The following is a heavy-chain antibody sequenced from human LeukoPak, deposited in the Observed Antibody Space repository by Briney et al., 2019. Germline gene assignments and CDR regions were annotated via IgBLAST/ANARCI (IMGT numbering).Heavy chain of an antibody. CDR3: TRITPTYYDILTGDSGY. D-gene: IGHD3-9*01. J-gene: IGHJ4*02. V-gene: IGHV3-49*03. Sequence: GGSLRLSCTASGFTFGDYAMSWFRQAPGKGLEWVGFIRSKAYGGTTEYAASVKGRFTISRDDSKSIAYLQMNSLKTEDTAVYYCTRITPTYYDILTGDSGYWGQGTLVTVSS. CDR1: GFTFGDYA. CDR2: IRSKAYGGTT.